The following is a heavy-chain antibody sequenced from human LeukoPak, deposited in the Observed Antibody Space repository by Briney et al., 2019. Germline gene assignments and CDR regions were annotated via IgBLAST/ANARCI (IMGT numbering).Heavy chain of an antibody. CDR2: IYYSGST. Sequence: PSETLSLTCTVSGGSVSSGSYYWSWTRQPPGKGLEWIGYIYYSGSTNYNPSLKSRVTISVDTSKNQFSLKLSSVTAADTAVYYCARASDYYDSSGYYYYFDYWGQGTLVTVSS. J-gene: IGHJ4*02. CDR1: GGSVSSGSYY. V-gene: IGHV4-61*01. D-gene: IGHD3-22*01. CDR3: ARASDYYDSSGYYYYFDY.